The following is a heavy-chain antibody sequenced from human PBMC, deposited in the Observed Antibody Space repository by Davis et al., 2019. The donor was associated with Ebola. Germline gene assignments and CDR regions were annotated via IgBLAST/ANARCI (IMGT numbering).Heavy chain of an antibody. V-gene: IGHV3-23*01. J-gene: IGHJ4*02. CDR2: ISGSGGST. Sequence: PGGSLRLSCTDSVITFSSYAMTWVRQAPGKGLEWVSAISGSGGSTYYADSVKGRFTISRDNSKKTLYLQMNSLRAEDTAVYYCARDSGEWELLGGFDYWGQGTLVTVSS. D-gene: IGHD1-26*01. CDR1: VITFSSYA. CDR3: ARDSGEWELLGGFDY.